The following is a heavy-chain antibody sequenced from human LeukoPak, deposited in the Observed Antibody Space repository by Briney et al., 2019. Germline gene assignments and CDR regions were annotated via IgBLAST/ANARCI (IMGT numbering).Heavy chain of an antibody. CDR2: INHSVTT. CDR3: ARDGGGGFFDY. Sequence: SETLSLTCAVYGASFSGYYWSWIRHSPGKGLEWIGEINHSVTTNYNPSLKSRVSMSVDTSKNQFSLKLTSVTAADTAVYYCARDGGGGFFDYWGQGTLVTVSS. D-gene: IGHD2-15*01. V-gene: IGHV4-34*01. CDR1: GASFSGYY. J-gene: IGHJ4*02.